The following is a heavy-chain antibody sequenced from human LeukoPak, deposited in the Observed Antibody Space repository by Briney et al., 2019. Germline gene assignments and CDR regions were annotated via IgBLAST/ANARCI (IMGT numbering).Heavy chain of an antibody. CDR1: GGSISSSSYY. J-gene: IGHJ4*02. Sequence: SSETLSLTCTVSGGSISSSSYYWGWIRQPPGKGLEWIGSIYYSGSTYYNPSLKSRVTISVDTSKNQFSLKLSSVTAADTAVYYCARSGLHYYDSSGYYPYDYWGQGTLVTVSS. CDR3: ARSGLHYYDSSGYYPYDY. CDR2: IYYSGST. D-gene: IGHD3-22*01. V-gene: IGHV4-39*07.